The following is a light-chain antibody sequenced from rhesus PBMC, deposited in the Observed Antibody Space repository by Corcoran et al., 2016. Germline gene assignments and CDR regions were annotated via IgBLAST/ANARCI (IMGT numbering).Light chain of an antibody. CDR2: KAL. CDR1: QGLNNN. CDR3: QYGYGNPSN. J-gene: IGKJ2*01. Sequence: DIQLTQSPSSLSASLGDRVTITCQASQGLNNNFAWYKQQPGKVPILRIYKALTLQTWVPSRFSGSGAGTDFTLTISSLQPEDFATYYCQYGYGNPSNFGQGTKVEIK. V-gene: IGKV1-25*01.